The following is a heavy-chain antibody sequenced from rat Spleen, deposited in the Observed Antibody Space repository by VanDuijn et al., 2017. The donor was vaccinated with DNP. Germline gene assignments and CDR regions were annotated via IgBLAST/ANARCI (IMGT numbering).Heavy chain of an antibody. D-gene: IGHD1-6*01. Sequence: EVQLVESGGGLVQPGRSLKLSCAASGFTFSDYYMAWVRQSPEKGLEWIASIVFDGSNTYCRDSVRGRFTISRDNAKSTLYLQMDSLRSEDTAIYYCARGIITALPYWSFDFWGPGTMVTVSS. J-gene: IGHJ1*01. CDR1: GFTFSDYY. V-gene: IGHV5-7*01. CDR2: IVFDGSNT. CDR3: ARGIITALPYWSFDF.